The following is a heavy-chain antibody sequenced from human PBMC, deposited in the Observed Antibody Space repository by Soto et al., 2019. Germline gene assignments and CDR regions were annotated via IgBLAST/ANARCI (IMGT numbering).Heavy chain of an antibody. CDR3: AKDRGALRWSEEHYYFDY. Sequence: GGSLRLSCAASGFTFSSYGMHWVRQAPGKGLEWVAVILYDGSKKYYADSMKGRFTISRDNSKNTLYLQMDSLRAEDTAVYYCAKDRGALRWSEEHYYFDYWGQGALVTVSS. J-gene: IGHJ4*02. V-gene: IGHV3-30*18. CDR2: ILYDGSKK. D-gene: IGHD4-17*01. CDR1: GFTFSSYG.